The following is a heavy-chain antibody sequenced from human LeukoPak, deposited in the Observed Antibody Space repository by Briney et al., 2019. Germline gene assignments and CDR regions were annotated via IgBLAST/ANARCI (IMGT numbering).Heavy chain of an antibody. Sequence: SQTLSLTCTVSGGSISSGSYYWSWIRQPPGKGLEWIGEINHSGSTNYNPSLKSRVTISVDTSKNQFSLKLSSVTAADTAVYYCARGQDIHGYYYYYMDVWGKGTTVTVSS. V-gene: IGHV4-39*07. J-gene: IGHJ6*03. CDR1: GGSISSGSYY. D-gene: IGHD2-15*01. CDR3: ARGQDIHGYYYYYMDV. CDR2: INHSGST.